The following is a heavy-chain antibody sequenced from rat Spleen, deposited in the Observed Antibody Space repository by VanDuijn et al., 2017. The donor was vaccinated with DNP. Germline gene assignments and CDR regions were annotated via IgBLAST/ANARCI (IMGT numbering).Heavy chain of an antibody. CDR1: GFSLTGYH. J-gene: IGHJ3*01. CDR2: MWSDGDT. CDR3: VRDIGATSFVD. Sequence: QVQLKESGPGLAQPSLALSLTCTVSGFSLTGYHVHWVRQFPGKGLEWMGVMWSDGDTSYNSALKSRLSISRDTSKSQIFLKMNSLQTEDTATYYCVRDIGATSFVDWGQGTLVTVSS. D-gene: IGHD1-5*01. V-gene: IGHV2-32*01.